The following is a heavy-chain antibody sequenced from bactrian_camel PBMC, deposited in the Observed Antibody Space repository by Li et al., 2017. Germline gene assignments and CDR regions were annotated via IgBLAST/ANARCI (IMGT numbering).Heavy chain of an antibody. CDR1: GDTYGGTYG. CDR2: INSGGGST. V-gene: IGHV3S40*01. CDR3: TADPYDDLCGHDAYLGRVVDHNF. Sequence: VQLVESGGGLVQPGGSLRLSCAASGDTYGGTYGSSCLGWFRQAPGKGLEWVSVINSGGGSTSYADSVKGRFTFSHADMDKLTVSLQMKSLKPEDTAMYYCTADPYDDLCGHDAYLGRVVDHNFRGQGTQVTVS. J-gene: IGHJ4*01. D-gene: IGHD2*01.